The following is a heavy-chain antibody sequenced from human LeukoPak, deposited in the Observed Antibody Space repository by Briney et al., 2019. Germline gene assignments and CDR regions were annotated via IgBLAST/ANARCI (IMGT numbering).Heavy chain of an antibody. CDR3: ARRGMATSNFDY. CDR2: IYYSGST. V-gene: IGHV4-59*01. D-gene: IGHD5-24*01. CDR1: GGSISSYY. Sequence: SETLSLTCTVSGGSISSYYWSWIRQPPGKGLEWIGYIYYSGSTNYNPSLKSRVTISVDTSKNQFSLKLSSVTAADTAVYYCARRGMATSNFDYWGQGTLVTVSS. J-gene: IGHJ4*02.